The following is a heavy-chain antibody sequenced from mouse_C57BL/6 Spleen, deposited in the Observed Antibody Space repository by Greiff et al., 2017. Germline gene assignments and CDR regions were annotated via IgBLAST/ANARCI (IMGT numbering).Heavy chain of an antibody. CDR1: GYAFSSYW. CDR3: ARVRFYAMDY. D-gene: IGHD2-14*01. V-gene: IGHV1-80*01. CDR2: IYPGDGDT. J-gene: IGHJ4*01. Sequence: VQRVESGAELVKPGASVKISCKASGYAFSSYWMNWVKQRPGKGLEWIGQIYPGDGDTNYNGKFKGKATLTADKSSSTAYMQLSSLTSEDSAVYFCARVRFYAMDYWGQGTSVTVSS.